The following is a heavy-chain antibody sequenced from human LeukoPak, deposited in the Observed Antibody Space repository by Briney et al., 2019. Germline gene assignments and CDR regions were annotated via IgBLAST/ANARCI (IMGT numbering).Heavy chain of an antibody. V-gene: IGHV3-23*01. D-gene: IGHD7-27*01. CDR2: ISGSGGST. CDR3: AKSGEGWFDP. Sequence: GGSMRLSSAASGFTFSSYAMSWVRQAPGKGLEWVSAISGSGGSTYYADSVTGRFTISRDNSKNTLYLQMNSLRAEDTAVYYCAKSGEGWFDPWGQGTLVTVSS. CDR1: GFTFSSYA. J-gene: IGHJ5*02.